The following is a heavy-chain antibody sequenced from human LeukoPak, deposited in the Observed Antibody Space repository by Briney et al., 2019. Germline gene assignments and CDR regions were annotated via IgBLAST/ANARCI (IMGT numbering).Heavy chain of an antibody. V-gene: IGHV1-2*06. CDR3: ARDRDGYNWGYFDL. D-gene: IGHD5-24*01. Sequence: ASVKVSCKASGYTFTGYYIHWVRQAPGQGLEWMGRINPNSGGTNYAQKFQGRVTMTRDTSISTAYMDLSSLRSEDTAVYYCARDRDGYNWGYFDLWGRGTLVTVSS. CDR1: GYTFTGYY. J-gene: IGHJ2*01. CDR2: INPNSGGT.